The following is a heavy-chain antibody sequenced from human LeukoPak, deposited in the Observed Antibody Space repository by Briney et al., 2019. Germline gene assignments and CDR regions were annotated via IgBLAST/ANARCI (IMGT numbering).Heavy chain of an antibody. J-gene: IGHJ6*02. CDR3: ATTSDPYYYYGMDV. V-gene: IGHV1-18*01. Sequence: GASVKVSCKASGYTFTSYGLSWVRQAPGQGLEWMGWISAYNGNTNYAQKLQGRVTMTTDTPTSTAYMELRSLRSDDTAVYYCATTSDPYYYYGMDVWGQGTTVTVSS. CDR2: ISAYNGNT. CDR1: GYTFTSYG.